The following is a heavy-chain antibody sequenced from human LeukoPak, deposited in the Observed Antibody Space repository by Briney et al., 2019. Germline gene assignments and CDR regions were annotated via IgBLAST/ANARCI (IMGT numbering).Heavy chain of an antibody. D-gene: IGHD2-21*02. V-gene: IGHV4-61*02. J-gene: IGHJ4*02. CDR1: GGSISSGSYY. CDR2: IYTSGTT. Sequence: SETLSLTCTVSGGSISSGSYYWSWIRQPAGKGLEWIGRIYTSGTTNYNPSLKSRVTISVDTSKNQFSLKLTSVTAADTAVYYCARGGYCGGDCFFYYWGQGTLVTVSS. CDR3: ARGGYCGGDCFFYY.